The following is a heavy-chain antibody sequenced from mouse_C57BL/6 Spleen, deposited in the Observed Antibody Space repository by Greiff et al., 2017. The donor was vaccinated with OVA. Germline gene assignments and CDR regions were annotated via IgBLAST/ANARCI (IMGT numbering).Heavy chain of an antibody. Sequence: EVKLMESGPSLVRPSQTLSLTCTVTGFSINSDCYWIWIRQFPGNKLEYIGYTFYSGITYYNPSLESRTYITRDTSKIQFSLKLSSVTTEDTATYYCAGAAYFRNYGGFYAMDYWGQGTSVTVSS. CDR3: AGAAYFRNYGGFYAMDY. V-gene: IGHV3-3*01. CDR2: TFYSGIT. CDR1: GFSINSDCY. D-gene: IGHD2-10*01. J-gene: IGHJ4*01.